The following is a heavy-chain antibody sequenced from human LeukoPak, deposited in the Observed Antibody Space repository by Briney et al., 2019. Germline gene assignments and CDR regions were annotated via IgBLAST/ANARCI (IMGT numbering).Heavy chain of an antibody. CDR2: IYPGDSDT. CDR1: GYTFTSYW. V-gene: IGHV5-51*01. D-gene: IGHD3-22*01. Sequence: GESLKISCKGFGYTFTSYWIGWVRQMPGKGLEWMGIIYPGDSDTRYSPSFQGQVTISADKSISTAYLQWSSLKASDTAMYYCARRLPSVVTLDAFDIWGQGTMVTVSS. J-gene: IGHJ3*02. CDR3: ARRLPSVVTLDAFDI.